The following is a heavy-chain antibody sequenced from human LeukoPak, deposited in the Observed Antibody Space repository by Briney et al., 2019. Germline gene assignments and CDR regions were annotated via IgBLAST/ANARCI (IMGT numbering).Heavy chain of an antibody. Sequence: ASVKVSCKASGYTFTSYDINWVRQATGLGLEWMGWMNPNSGNTGYAQKFQGRVTITRNTSISTAYMELSSLRSEDTAVYYCARGKIAAQAPGYYYYYMDVWGKGTTVTVSS. D-gene: IGHD6-13*01. J-gene: IGHJ6*03. CDR2: MNPNSGNT. CDR3: ARGKIAAQAPGYYYYYMDV. CDR1: GYTFTSYD. V-gene: IGHV1-8*03.